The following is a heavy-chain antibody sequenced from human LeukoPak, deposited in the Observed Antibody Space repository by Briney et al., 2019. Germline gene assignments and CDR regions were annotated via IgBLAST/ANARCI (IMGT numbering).Heavy chain of an antibody. Sequence: GGSLRLSCAASGFTFNSYGMHWVRQAPGKGLEWVAVISYDGSNKYFADSVKGRFTISRDNSKNTLYLQMNSLRAEDTAVYYCAKGWGIPIFGVVTNWGQGTLVTVSS. V-gene: IGHV3-30*18. CDR2: ISYDGSNK. CDR1: GFTFNSYG. J-gene: IGHJ4*02. D-gene: IGHD3-3*01. CDR3: AKGWGIPIFGVVTN.